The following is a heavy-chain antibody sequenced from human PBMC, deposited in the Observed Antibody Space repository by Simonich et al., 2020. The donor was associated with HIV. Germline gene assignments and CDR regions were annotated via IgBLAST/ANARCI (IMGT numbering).Heavy chain of an antibody. V-gene: IGHV4-34*01. CDR3: ARGFYQRLYYFDY. J-gene: IGHJ4*02. CDR2: INHSGNT. Sequence: QVQLQQWGAGLLKPSETLSLTCAVYGGSFSGYYWSWIRQPPGKGLEWSGEINHSGNTNSNPSLKSRVTISVDTSKNQFSLKLSSVTAADTAVYYCARGFYQRLYYFDYWGQGTLVTVSS. D-gene: IGHD2-2*01. CDR1: GGSFSGYY.